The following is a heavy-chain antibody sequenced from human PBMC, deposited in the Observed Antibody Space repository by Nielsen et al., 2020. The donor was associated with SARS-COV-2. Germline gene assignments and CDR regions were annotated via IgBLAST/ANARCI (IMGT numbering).Heavy chain of an antibody. V-gene: IGHV3-23*01. J-gene: IGHJ4*02. CDR2: ISGSGGST. Sequence: GGSLRLSCAASGFTFSSYAMSWVRQAPGKGLEWVSAISGSGGSTYYADSVNGRFTVSRDNSKNTLFLQMNSLRVEDTAMYYCARGGIVGAGTVSDFWGQGTLVTVSS. CDR1: GFTFSSYA. CDR3: ARGGIVGAGTVSDF. D-gene: IGHD6-13*01.